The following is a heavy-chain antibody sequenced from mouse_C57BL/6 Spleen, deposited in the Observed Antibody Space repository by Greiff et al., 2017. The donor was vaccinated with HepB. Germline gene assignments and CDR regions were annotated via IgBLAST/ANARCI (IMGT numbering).Heavy chain of an antibody. Sequence: VQLKESGAELVRPGASVTLSCKASGYTFTDYEMHWVKQTPVHGLEWIGAIDPETGGTAYNQKFKGKAILTADKSSSTAYMELRSLTSEDSAVYYCTRSTVVATKDYWGQGTTLTVSS. CDR3: TRSTVVATKDY. D-gene: IGHD1-1*01. J-gene: IGHJ2*01. V-gene: IGHV1-15*01. CDR2: IDPETGGT. CDR1: GYTFTDYE.